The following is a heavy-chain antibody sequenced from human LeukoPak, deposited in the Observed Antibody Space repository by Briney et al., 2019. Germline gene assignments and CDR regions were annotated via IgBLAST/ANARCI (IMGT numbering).Heavy chain of an antibody. CDR3: ARARYCSSTSCYPPDY. J-gene: IGHJ4*02. Sequence: PGGSLRHSCAASGFTFSSYAMHWVRQAPGKGLEWVAVISYDGSNKYYADSVKGRFTISRDNSKNTLYLQMNSLRAEDTAVYYCARARYCSSTSCYPPDYWGQGTLVTVSS. CDR1: GFTFSSYA. CDR2: ISYDGSNK. D-gene: IGHD2-2*01. V-gene: IGHV3-30-3*01.